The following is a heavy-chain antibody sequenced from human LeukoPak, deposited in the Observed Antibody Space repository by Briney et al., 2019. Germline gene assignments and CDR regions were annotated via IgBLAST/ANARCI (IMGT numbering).Heavy chain of an antibody. CDR1: GFVFRSYA. V-gene: IGHV3-23*01. CDR3: ARGRPHGNDY. J-gene: IGHJ4*02. CDR2: ISSSGGST. Sequence: GGSLRLSCAASGFVFRSYAMSWVRQAPGKGLEWVSGISSSGGSTYHADSVRGRFTISRDNSKNTQYLQMNSLRVEDTAVYYCARGRPHGNDYWGQGTLVTVSS. D-gene: IGHD4-23*01.